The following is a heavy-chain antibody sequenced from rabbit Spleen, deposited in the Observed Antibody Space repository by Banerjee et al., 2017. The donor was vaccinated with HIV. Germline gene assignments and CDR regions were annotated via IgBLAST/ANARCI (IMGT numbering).Heavy chain of an antibody. CDR2: IEVGSSGFT. CDR1: GVSFSFSSY. CDR3: ARDTGSSFSSYGMDL. J-gene: IGHJ6*01. D-gene: IGHD8-1*01. Sequence: QQLEESGGGLVKPGASLTLTCTASGVSFSFSSYMCWVRQAPGKGLEWIACIEVGSSGFTYFATWAKGRFTCSKTSSTTVTLQMTSLTVADTATYFCARDTGSSFSSYGMDLWGPGTLVTVS. V-gene: IGHV1S40*01.